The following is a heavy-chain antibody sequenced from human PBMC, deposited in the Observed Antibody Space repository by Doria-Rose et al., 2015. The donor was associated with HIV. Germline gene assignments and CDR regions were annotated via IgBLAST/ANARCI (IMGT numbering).Heavy chain of an antibody. V-gene: IGHV2-26*01. CDR3: ARIKSSRWYHKYYFDF. Sequence: QITLKESGPVLVKPTETLTLTCTVSGVSLSSPGMGVSWIRQPPGKALEWLANIFSDGESSYKPSLKSRLTISRGTTKSQVVLTMTDMDPVDTATYYCARIKSSRWYHKYYFDFWGQGTLVIVSA. CDR1: GVSLSSPGMG. J-gene: IGHJ4*02. D-gene: IGHD6-13*01. CDR2: IFSDGES.